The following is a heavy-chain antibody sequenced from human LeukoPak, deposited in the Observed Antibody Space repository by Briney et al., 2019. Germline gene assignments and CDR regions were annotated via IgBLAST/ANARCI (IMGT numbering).Heavy chain of an antibody. J-gene: IGHJ5*02. D-gene: IGHD3-10*01. CDR3: ARPYYGSGSSLGWFDP. Sequence: RESLKISCKGSGYSFTSYWIGWVRQMPGKGLEWMGIIYPGDSDTRYSPSFQGQVTISADKSISTAYLQWSSLKASDTAMYYCARPYYGSGSSLGWFDPWGQGTLVTVSS. CDR2: IYPGDSDT. CDR1: GYSFTSYW. V-gene: IGHV5-51*01.